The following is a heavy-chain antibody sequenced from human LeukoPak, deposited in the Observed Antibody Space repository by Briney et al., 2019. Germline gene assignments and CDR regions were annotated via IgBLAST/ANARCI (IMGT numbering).Heavy chain of an antibody. J-gene: IGHJ4*02. Sequence: GGSLRLSCAASGFILSTNAMNWVRQAPGKGLEWISYIRSGVDVKYYADSVKGRFTISRDNAANSLHLQMNSLRAEDTAVYYCAREGLSGSYLASWGQGTLVIVSS. CDR2: IRSGVDVK. CDR1: GFILSTNA. CDR3: AREGLSGSYLAS. V-gene: IGHV3-48*01. D-gene: IGHD1-26*01.